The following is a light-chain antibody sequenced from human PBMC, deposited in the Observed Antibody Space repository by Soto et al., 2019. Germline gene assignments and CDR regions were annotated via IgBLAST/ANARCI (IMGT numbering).Light chain of an antibody. CDR3: MQCVQFPWT. CDR1: QSLLDSDDGNTY. J-gene: IGKJ1*01. Sequence: DIVMTQTPLSLPVTPGEPASISCRSSQSLLDSDDGNTYLDWYLQKPGQSPQLLIYGVSYRASGVPDRFNGGGSGTDFTLKISRVEAEDVGVYYCMQCVQFPWTFGQGTKVDIK. CDR2: GVS. V-gene: IGKV2-40*01.